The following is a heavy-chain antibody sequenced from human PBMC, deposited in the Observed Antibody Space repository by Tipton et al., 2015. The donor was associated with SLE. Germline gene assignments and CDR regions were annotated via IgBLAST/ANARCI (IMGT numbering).Heavy chain of an antibody. CDR2: IDPSDSYT. V-gene: IGHV5-10-1*01. CDR1: GFTFSNAW. J-gene: IGHJ4*02. D-gene: IGHD1-26*01. Sequence: SLRLSCAASGFTFSNAWISWVRQMPGKGLEWMGRIDPSDSYTNYSPSFQGHVTISADKSISTAYLQWSSLKASDTAMYYCATPGGGSHDYWGQGTLVTVSS. CDR3: ATPGGGSHDY.